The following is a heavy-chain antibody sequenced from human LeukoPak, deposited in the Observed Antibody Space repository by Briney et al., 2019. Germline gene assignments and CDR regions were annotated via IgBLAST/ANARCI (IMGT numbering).Heavy chain of an antibody. D-gene: IGHD4-17*01. CDR3: ATYGARGY. Sequence: GGSLRLSCAASGFTFSSYWMHWVRQAPGKGLVWVSRLNSDGSSTNYADSVKGRFTISRDNAKNTLYLQMNSLIAEDTAVYYCATYGARGYWGQGTLLTVSS. J-gene: IGHJ4*02. CDR1: GFTFSSYW. V-gene: IGHV3-74*01. CDR2: LNSDGSST.